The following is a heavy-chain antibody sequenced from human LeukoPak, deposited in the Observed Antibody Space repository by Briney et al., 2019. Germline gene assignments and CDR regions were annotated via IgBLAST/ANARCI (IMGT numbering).Heavy chain of an antibody. CDR3: ARSPSLGIAAAGTYFDY. V-gene: IGHV1-2*02. CDR2: INPNSGGT. D-gene: IGHD6-13*01. CDR1: GYTFTGYY. J-gene: IGHJ4*02. Sequence: ASVKVSCKASGYTFTGYYMHWVRQAPGQGLEWMGWINPNSGGTNYAQKFQGRVTMTSDTSINTAYMELSRLRSDDTAVYYCARSPSLGIAAAGTYFDYWGQGTLVTVSS.